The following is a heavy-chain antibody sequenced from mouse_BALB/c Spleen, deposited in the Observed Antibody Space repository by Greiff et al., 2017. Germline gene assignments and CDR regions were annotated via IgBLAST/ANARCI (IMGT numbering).Heavy chain of an antibody. CDR3: ARHGVAFDY. CDR2: ISSGGSYT. V-gene: IGHV5-9-3*01. J-gene: IGHJ2*01. D-gene: IGHD1-1*02. Sequence: EVKLVESGGGLVKPGGSLKLSCAASGFTFSSYAMSWVRQTPEKRLEWVATISSGGSYTYYPDSVKGRFTISRDNAKNTLYLQMSSLRSEDTAMYYCARHGVAFDYWGQGTTLTVSS. CDR1: GFTFSSYA.